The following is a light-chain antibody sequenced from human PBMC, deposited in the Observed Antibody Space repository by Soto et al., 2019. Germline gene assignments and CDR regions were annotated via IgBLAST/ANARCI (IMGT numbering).Light chain of an antibody. V-gene: IGKV3-15*01. CDR2: GTS. CDR3: QQYNIWPRT. CDR1: ESVTSS. J-gene: IGKJ1*01. Sequence: EIMMTQSPATLSVSPGDRATLSCRASESVTSSLAWYQQKPGQPPRLLIYGTSTRATGIPARFSGSGSGTDFTLTISSLQFEDFTVYYCQQYNIWPRTFGQGTKVDIK.